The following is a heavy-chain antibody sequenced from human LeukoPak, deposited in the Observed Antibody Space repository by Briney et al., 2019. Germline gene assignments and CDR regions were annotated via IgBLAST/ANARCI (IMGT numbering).Heavy chain of an antibody. J-gene: IGHJ4*02. Sequence: GGSLRLSCAASGFTFSSYGMHWVRQAPGKGLEWVALIWYDGSDKYYADSVKGRFTISRDNSKNTLHLQMNSLRAEDTAVYYCARGRVVIPEGPDYWGQGTLVTVSS. D-gene: IGHD3-10*01. V-gene: IGHV3-33*01. CDR1: GFTFSSYG. CDR2: IWYDGSDK. CDR3: ARGRVVIPEGPDY.